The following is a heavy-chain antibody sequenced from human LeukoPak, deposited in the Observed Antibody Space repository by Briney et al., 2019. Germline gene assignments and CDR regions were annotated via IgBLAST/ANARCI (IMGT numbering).Heavy chain of an antibody. CDR1: GYTFTSYG. D-gene: IGHD3-16*02. J-gene: IGHJ4*02. V-gene: IGHV1-18*01. Sequence: ASVKVSCKASGYTFTSYGISWVRQAPGQGLEWMGWISAYNGNTNYAQKLQGRVTMTTDTSTSTAYMELRSLRSDDTAVHYCARAPYYDYVWGSYRPYYFDYWGQGALVTVSS. CDR3: ARAPYYDYVWGSYRPYYFDY. CDR2: ISAYNGNT.